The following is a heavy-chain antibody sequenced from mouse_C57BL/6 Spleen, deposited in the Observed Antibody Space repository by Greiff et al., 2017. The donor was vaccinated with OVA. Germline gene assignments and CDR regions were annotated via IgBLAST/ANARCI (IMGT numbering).Heavy chain of an antibody. D-gene: IGHD1-1*01. V-gene: IGHV1-82*01. CDR2: IYPGDGDT. CDR1: GYAFSSSW. J-gene: IGHJ1*03. Sequence: QVQLQQSGPELVKPGASVKISCKASGYAFSSSWMNWVKQRPGKGLEWIGRIYPGDGDTNYNGKFKGKATLTADKSSSTAYMQLSSLTSEDSAVYFCAREITTVVAYYWYFDVWGTGTTVTVSS. CDR3: AREITTVVAYYWYFDV.